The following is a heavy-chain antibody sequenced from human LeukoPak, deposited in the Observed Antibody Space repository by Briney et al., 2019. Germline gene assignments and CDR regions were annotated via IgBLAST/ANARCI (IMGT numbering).Heavy chain of an antibody. Sequence: SVKVSCKASGGTFTSYGISWVRQAPGQGLKWMGRIIPILGIANFAQKFRGRVTITADKSTSTAYMELSSLRSEDTAVYYCARSVDYGGNYDAFDIWGQGTMVTVSS. CDR1: GGTFTSYG. J-gene: IGHJ3*02. CDR3: ARSVDYGGNYDAFDI. V-gene: IGHV1-69*04. CDR2: IIPILGIA. D-gene: IGHD4-23*01.